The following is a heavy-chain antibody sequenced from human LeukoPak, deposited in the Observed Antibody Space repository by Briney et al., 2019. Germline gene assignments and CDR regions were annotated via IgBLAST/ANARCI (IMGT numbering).Heavy chain of an antibody. Sequence: GGSLRLSCAASGFTFSSYEMNWARQAPGKGLEWVSYISTSGTTINYSDSVKGRFTISRDNAKKSLYLQMNSLRAEDTAVYYCARNGLAANGYFDYWGQGTLVTVSS. D-gene: IGHD2-8*01. CDR1: GFTFSSYE. CDR3: ARNGLAANGYFDY. J-gene: IGHJ4*02. CDR2: ISTSGTTI. V-gene: IGHV3-48*03.